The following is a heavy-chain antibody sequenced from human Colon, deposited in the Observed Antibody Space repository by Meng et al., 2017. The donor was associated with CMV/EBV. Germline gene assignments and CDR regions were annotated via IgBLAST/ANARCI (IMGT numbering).Heavy chain of an antibody. J-gene: IGHJ5*02. CDR3: ARRLTGVTGWEWFDP. Sequence: GSLRLSCTVSGDSIVSRGNYWGWIRQPPGKGLEWIGSIDHSGTTYYSPSIRSRVTISGDTSQNQFSLRLTSVTAADAAVYYCARRLTGVTGWEWFDPWGQGTLVTVSS. D-gene: IGHD2-21*02. CDR2: IDHSGTT. CDR1: GDSIVSRGNY. V-gene: IGHV4-39*07.